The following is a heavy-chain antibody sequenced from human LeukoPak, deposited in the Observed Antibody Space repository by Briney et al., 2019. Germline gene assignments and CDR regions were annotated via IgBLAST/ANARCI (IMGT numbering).Heavy chain of an antibody. CDR2: ISSGGNT. V-gene: IGHV4-4*07. Sequence: NPSETLSLTCTVSGASIRSYYWSWIRQPAGKKLEWVGRISSGGNTDYNPSLRSRLTMSVDTSKNQFSLKLNSVTAADTAVYYRAREGRSSTPGYWGQGTLVTVSS. D-gene: IGHD2-15*01. CDR1: GASIRSYY. J-gene: IGHJ4*01. CDR3: AREGRSSTPGY.